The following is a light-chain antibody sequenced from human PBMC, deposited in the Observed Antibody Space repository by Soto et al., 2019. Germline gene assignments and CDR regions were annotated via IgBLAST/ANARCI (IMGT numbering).Light chain of an antibody. Sequence: EIVLTQSPGTLSLSPGEIATLSCRASQSVSSSYLAWYQQKPGQAPRLLIYGASSRATGIPDRFSGSGSGTDFTLTISRLEPEDFAVYYCQQYGSSPMYTFGQGTKVDIK. CDR2: GAS. V-gene: IGKV3-20*01. CDR1: QSVSSSY. CDR3: QQYGSSPMYT. J-gene: IGKJ2*01.